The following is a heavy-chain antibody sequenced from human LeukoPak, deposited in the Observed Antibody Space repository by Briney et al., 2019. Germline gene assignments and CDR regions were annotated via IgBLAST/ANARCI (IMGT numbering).Heavy chain of an antibody. CDR1: GFTFSSYS. D-gene: IGHD6-13*01. CDR2: ISSSSSYI. V-gene: IGHV3-21*04. CDR3: AKDPFHSSSWYYFDY. J-gene: IGHJ4*02. Sequence: GGSLRLSCAASGFTFSSYSMNWVRQAPGKGLEWVSSISSSSSYIYYADSVKGRFTISRDNSKNTLYLQMNSLRAEDTAVYYCAKDPFHSSSWYYFDYWGQGTLVTVSS.